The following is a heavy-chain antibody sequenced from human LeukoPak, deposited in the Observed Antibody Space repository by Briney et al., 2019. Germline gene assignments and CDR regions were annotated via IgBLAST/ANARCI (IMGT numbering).Heavy chain of an antibody. V-gene: IGHV3-48*02. CDR1: AFTFSSYA. J-gene: IGHJ4*02. CDR3: ARAQYSGSPDY. Sequence: GGSLRLSCAASAFTFSSYAMHWVRQAPGKGLEWVSYISPSSSSIHYADSVRGRFTISRDNAKNSVCLQMISLRDEDTAVYYCARAQYSGSPDYWGQGTLVTVSS. CDR2: ISPSSSSI. D-gene: IGHD6-13*01.